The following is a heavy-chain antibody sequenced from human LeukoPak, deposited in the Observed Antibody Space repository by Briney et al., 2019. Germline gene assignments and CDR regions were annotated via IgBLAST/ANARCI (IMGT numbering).Heavy chain of an antibody. CDR2: IYTSGST. Sequence: SETLSLTCTVSGGSISSYYWSWIRQPPGKGLEWIGYIYTSGSTNYNPSLNSRVTISVDTSKNQFSLKLSSVTAADTAVYYCARLYCSSTSCYRGRWFDPWGQGTLVTVSS. CDR1: GGSISSYY. CDR3: ARLYCSSTSCYRGRWFDP. J-gene: IGHJ5*02. D-gene: IGHD2-2*02. V-gene: IGHV4-4*09.